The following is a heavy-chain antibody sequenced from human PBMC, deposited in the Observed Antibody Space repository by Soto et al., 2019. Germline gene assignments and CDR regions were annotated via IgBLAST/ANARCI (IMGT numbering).Heavy chain of an antibody. CDR2: ISYGGTT. Sequence: SETLSLTCTVSGGSITSYYCSWIRQVPGKGPEWIGYISYGGTTNYNPSLKSRVTMSVDTSKNQFSLKLNSVTAADTAVYYCARGYCTTTNCYAGWFDLWGQGTLVTVSS. J-gene: IGHJ5*02. CDR1: GGSITSYY. V-gene: IGHV4-59*01. D-gene: IGHD2-2*01. CDR3: ARGYCTTTNCYAGWFDL.